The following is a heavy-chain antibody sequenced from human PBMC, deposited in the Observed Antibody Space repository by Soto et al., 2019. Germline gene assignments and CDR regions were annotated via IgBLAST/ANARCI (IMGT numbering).Heavy chain of an antibody. V-gene: IGHV3-30-3*01. Sequence: QVQLVESGGGVVQPGRSLRLSCAASGFTFSSYAMHWVRQAPGKGLEWVAVISYDGSNKYYADSGKGRFTISRDNSKNTLYLQMNSLRAEETAVYYCARPMDHYYYYGMDVWGQGTTVTVSS. CDR2: ISYDGSNK. CDR1: GFTFSSYA. J-gene: IGHJ6*02. D-gene: IGHD3-10*01. CDR3: ARPMDHYYYYGMDV.